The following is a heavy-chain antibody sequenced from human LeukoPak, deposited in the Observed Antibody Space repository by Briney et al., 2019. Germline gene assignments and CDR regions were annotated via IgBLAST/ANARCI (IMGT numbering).Heavy chain of an antibody. Sequence: GGSLRLSCAASGFTLNDYYMSWIRQAPGKGLELIAYIIYSGTSYADSVKGRFTISRDNAESSLYLQMNSLRVEDTALYYCAGGYGSGSFSAWGQGTLVAVSS. CDR3: AGGYGSGSFSA. CDR1: GFTLNDYY. V-gene: IGHV3-11*01. D-gene: IGHD3-10*01. CDR2: IIYSGT. J-gene: IGHJ5*02.